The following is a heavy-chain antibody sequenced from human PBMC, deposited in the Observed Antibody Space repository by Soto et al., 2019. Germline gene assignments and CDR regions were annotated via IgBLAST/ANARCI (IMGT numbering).Heavy chain of an antibody. Sequence: QLQLQESGSGLVKPSQTLSLTCAVSGGSISSGGYSWSWIRQPPGKGLEWVGYIYHSGSTYYNPSLKSRVTISVDRSKNQFSLKLSSVTAADTAVYYCARTELWSTLFFDYWGQGTLVTVSS. J-gene: IGHJ4*02. D-gene: IGHD3-10*01. V-gene: IGHV4-30-2*01. CDR3: ARTELWSTLFFDY. CDR1: GGSISSGGYS. CDR2: IYHSGST.